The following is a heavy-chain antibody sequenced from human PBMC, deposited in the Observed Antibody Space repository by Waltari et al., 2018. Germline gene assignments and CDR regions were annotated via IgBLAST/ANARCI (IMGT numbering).Heavy chain of an antibody. J-gene: IGHJ4*02. D-gene: IGHD2-2*02. V-gene: IGHV3-30*02. CDR1: GFPFINFG. CDR2: IWFDGSDK. CDR3: AKDAFGNTYLDF. Sequence: QVNLVESGGGVVQPGGSLRLSCAASGFPFINFGMHWVRQAPGKGLGVVALIWFDGSDKFYADSVRGRFTISRDNSARTLYLDMDSLRLDDTAMYYCAKDAFGNTYLDFWGQGTLVTVSS.